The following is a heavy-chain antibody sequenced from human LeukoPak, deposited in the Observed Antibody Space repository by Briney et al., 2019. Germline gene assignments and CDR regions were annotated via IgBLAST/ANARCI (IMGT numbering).Heavy chain of an antibody. CDR2: FPPEDGET. J-gene: IGHJ4*02. Sequence: GASVKVSCTVSGYTLTELSMHWVRQAPGEGLEWIGGFPPEDGETNYAQKFKGRVTMTEDTSTDTAYMELSSLRSEDTAVYYCATEGATGFDYWGQGTLVTVSS. CDR1: GYTLTELS. CDR3: ATEGATGFDY. V-gene: IGHV1-24*01. D-gene: IGHD1-26*01.